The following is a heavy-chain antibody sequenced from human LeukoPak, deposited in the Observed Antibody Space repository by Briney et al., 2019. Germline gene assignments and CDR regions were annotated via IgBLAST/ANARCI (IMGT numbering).Heavy chain of an antibody. Sequence: ASVKVSCKASGYTFTSYDINWVRQATGRGLEWMGWMNPNSGDTGYAQKFQGRVTMTRNTSISTAYMELSSLRSEDTAVYYCARASSPFSGKASDYWGQGTLVTVSS. V-gene: IGHV1-8*01. CDR1: GYTFTSYD. CDR3: ARASSPFSGKASDY. CDR2: MNPNSGDT. J-gene: IGHJ4*02. D-gene: IGHD1-14*01.